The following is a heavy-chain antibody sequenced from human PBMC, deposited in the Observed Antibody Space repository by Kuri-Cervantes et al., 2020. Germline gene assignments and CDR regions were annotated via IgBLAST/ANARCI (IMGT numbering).Heavy chain of an antibody. V-gene: IGHV1-18*01. D-gene: IGHD4-17*01. CDR1: GYTFTSYG. CDR2: ISAYNGNT. J-gene: IGHJ4*02. Sequence: VKVSCKASGYTFTSYGISWVRQAPGQGLEWMGWISAYNGNTNYAQKLQGRVTMTTDTSTSTAYMELTSLTSDDTAVYYCARVVDHGDYLDYWGQGTPVTVSS. CDR3: ARVVDHGDYLDY.